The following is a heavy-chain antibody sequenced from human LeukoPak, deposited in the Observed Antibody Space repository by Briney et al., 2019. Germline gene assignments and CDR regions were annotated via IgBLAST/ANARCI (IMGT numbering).Heavy chain of an antibody. V-gene: IGHV4-31*03. Sequence: SETLSLTCTVSGGSISSGRNYWSWIRQHPGKGLEWIGCISYSGSTYYNPSLKSRVTISVDTSRTQFSLKLSSVTAADTAVYYCARDRGDGYNYLFDYWGQGTLVTVSS. CDR2: ISYSGST. CDR3: ARDRGDGYNYLFDY. D-gene: IGHD5-24*01. CDR1: GGSISSGRNY. J-gene: IGHJ4*02.